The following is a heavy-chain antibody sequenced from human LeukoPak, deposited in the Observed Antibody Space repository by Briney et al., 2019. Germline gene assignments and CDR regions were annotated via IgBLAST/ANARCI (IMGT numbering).Heavy chain of an antibody. Sequence: SEALSLTCTVSGGSLSSYYWSWTRQPPGKGLEWIGYIYYSGSTNYNPSLKSRVTISVDTSKNRFSLKLSSVTAADTAVYYCARGPIVVGAYYFDYWGQGTLVTVSS. D-gene: IGHD2-21*01. CDR3: ARGPIVVGAYYFDY. J-gene: IGHJ4*02. CDR2: IYYSGST. CDR1: GGSLSSYY. V-gene: IGHV4-59*01.